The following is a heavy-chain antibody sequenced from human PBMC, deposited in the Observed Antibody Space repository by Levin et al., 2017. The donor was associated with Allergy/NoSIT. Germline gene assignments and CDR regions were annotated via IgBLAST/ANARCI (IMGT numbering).Heavy chain of an antibody. D-gene: IGHD6-13*01. CDR2: SSGSTGT. Sequence: PGESLKISCAASGFIFSNFAMSWVRQAPGKGLEWLSSSGSTGTFYAESLKGRFTISSDNSKNTLYLQMDNLRAEDTALYFCAKATGGSWAEFDSWGQGTQVTVSS. CDR1: GFIFSNFA. J-gene: IGHJ5*01. V-gene: IGHV3-23*01. CDR3: AKATGGSWAEFDS.